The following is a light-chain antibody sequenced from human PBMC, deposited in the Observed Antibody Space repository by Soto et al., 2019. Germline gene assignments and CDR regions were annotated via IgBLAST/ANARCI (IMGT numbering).Light chain of an antibody. J-gene: IGKJ5*01. CDR1: QSVSGN. CDR3: QQYNNWPPIT. Sequence: IVMTQSPATLSVSPGERATPSCRASQSVSGNLAWYQQKPGQAPRLLIYGASTRATGIPARFSGSGSGTEFTLIISSLQSEDFALYYCQQYNNWPPITFGQGTRLEIK. CDR2: GAS. V-gene: IGKV3-15*01.